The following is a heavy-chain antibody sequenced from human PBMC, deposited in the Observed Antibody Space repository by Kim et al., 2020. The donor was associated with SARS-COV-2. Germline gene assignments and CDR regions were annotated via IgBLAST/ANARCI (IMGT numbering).Heavy chain of an antibody. CDR1: GFTFSTSL. CDR3: ARDSYCSGSPCYGALDI. CDR2: INANGTYI. D-gene: IGHD2-15*01. J-gene: IGHJ3*02. V-gene: IGHV3-21*01. Sequence: GGSLRLSCAASGFTFSTSLMDWVRQAPGKGLEWVSSINANGTYIYYADSVKGRFAISRDNAKNSLYLQMNSLRDEDTAIYFCARDSYCSGSPCYGALDIWGQGTLVTVSP.